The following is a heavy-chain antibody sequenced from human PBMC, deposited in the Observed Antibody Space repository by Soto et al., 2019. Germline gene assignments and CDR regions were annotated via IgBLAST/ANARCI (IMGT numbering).Heavy chain of an antibody. D-gene: IGHD6-19*01. V-gene: IGHV3-30*18. CDR3: AKAGYSSGWLDY. CDR2: ISYDGSNK. J-gene: IGHJ4*02. CDR1: VFTFSSYG. Sequence: GWSLRLSCAASVFTFSSYGMHWLRQAPGKGLEWVAVISYDGSNKYYADSVKGRFTISRDNSKNTLYLQMNSLRAEDTAVYYCAKAGYSSGWLDYWGQGTLVTVSS.